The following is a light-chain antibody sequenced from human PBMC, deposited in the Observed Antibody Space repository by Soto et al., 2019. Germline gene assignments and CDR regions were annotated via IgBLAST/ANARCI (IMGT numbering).Light chain of an antibody. V-gene: IGLV2-14*01. CDR2: DVN. CDR3: SSYRSGSTLV. J-gene: IGLJ2*01. CDR1: SSDVGGSNY. Sequence: QSALTQPASVAGSHGQSITLSCTGTSSDVGGSNYVSWYQQHPGKAPKLMIYDVNNRPSGISNRFSGSKSGNTASLTISGLQAEDEADYYCSSYRSGSTLVFGGGTKLTVL.